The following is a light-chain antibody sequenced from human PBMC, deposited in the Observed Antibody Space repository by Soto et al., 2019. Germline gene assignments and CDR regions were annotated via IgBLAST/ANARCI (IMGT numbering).Light chain of an antibody. J-gene: IGKJ4*01. V-gene: IGKV1-9*01. CDR1: QGIAHN. CDR2: EKS. CDR3: QQSSAHPLF. Sequence: IQLTQSPSVLSASIGDRVSISCRASQGIAHNLNWYQQKPGRTPQLLIFEKSTLLVEVPARFSGSGSGTEFTLTISSLQPEDFESYYCQQSSAHPLFFGGGTRVQIK.